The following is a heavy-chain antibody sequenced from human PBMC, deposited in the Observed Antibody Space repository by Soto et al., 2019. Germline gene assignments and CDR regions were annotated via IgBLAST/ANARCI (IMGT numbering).Heavy chain of an antibody. D-gene: IGHD2-15*01. CDR3: ATKAPEAANYYYAMDV. CDR1: GHTFTGYY. CDR2: INPNSGVT. Sequence: ASVKVSCKASGHTFTGYYMHWVRQAPGQGLEWMGWINPNSGVTNYAQMFQGRVTMTRDTSITTAYVELSRVRSDDTAVYYCATKAPEAANYYYAMDVWGQGTPVTVSS. J-gene: IGHJ6*02. V-gene: IGHV1-2*02.